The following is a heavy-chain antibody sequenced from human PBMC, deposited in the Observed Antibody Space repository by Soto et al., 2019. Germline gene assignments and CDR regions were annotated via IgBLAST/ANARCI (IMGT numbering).Heavy chain of an antibody. V-gene: IGHV4-59*01. CDR1: GGSISSYY. CDR2: IYYSGST. J-gene: IGHJ6*03. Sequence: ETLSLTCTVSGGSISSYYWSWIRHPPGKGLEWIGYIYYSGSTNYNPSLKSRVTISVDTSKNQFSLKLSSVAAADTAVYYCARVPPYDLDPYYYYYMDVWGKGTTVTVSS. D-gene: IGHD3-3*01. CDR3: ARVPPYDLDPYYYYYMDV.